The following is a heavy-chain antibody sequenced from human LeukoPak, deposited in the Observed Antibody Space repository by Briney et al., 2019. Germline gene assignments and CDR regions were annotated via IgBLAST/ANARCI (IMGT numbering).Heavy chain of an antibody. CDR1: GFTVSSNY. Sequence: GGSLRLSCAASGFTVSSNYMTWVRQAPGQGLEWVSVIYSGGSTYYADSVKGRFTISRDNSKNTLYLQMNSLRAEDTAVYYCARADYYYDSREYYFDYWGQGALVTVSS. J-gene: IGHJ4*02. CDR3: ARADYYYDSREYYFDY. D-gene: IGHD3-22*01. CDR2: IYSGGST. V-gene: IGHV3-66*01.